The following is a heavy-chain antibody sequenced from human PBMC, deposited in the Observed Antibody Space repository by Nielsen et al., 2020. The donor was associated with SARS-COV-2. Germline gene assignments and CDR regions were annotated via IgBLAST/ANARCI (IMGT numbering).Heavy chain of an antibody. CDR1: GFTFSSYA. CDR2: ISGSGGST. J-gene: IGHJ4*02. D-gene: IGHD1-1*01. Sequence: GGSLKLSCAASGFTFSSYAMSWVRQAPGKGLEWVSAISGSGGSTYYADSVKGRFTISRDNSKNTLYLQMNSLSAEDTAVYYCAKTPDEGRRYLFDYWGQGTLVTVSS. V-gene: IGHV3-23*01. CDR3: AKTPDEGRRYLFDY.